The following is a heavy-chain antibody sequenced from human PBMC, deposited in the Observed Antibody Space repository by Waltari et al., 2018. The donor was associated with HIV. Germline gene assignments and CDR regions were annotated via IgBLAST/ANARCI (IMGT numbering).Heavy chain of an antibody. Sequence: EVQLVESGGGLVQTGGSLRLSCAASGFTFSSYSMNWVRQAPGKGLEWVSYISSSGSTIYYADSVRGRFTISRDNAKNSLYLQLNSLRAEDTAVYYCARDYSGTYADFDYWSQGTLVTVSS. D-gene: IGHD1-26*01. CDR3: ARDYSGTYADFDY. CDR1: GFTFSSYS. CDR2: ISSSGSTI. J-gene: IGHJ4*02. V-gene: IGHV3-48*01.